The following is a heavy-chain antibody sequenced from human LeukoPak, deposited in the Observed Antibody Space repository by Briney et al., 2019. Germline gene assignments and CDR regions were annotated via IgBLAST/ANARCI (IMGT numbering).Heavy chain of an antibody. CDR1: GGSFSGYY. CDR3: ARAAAYSYGLSYHYYMDV. J-gene: IGHJ6*03. Sequence: MPSETLSLTCAVYGGSFSGYYWSWIRQPPGKGLEWIGEINHSGSTNYNPSLKSRVTISVDTSKNQISLKLSSVTAADTAVYYCARAAAYSYGLSYHYYMDVWGKGTTVTVSS. CDR2: INHSGST. V-gene: IGHV4-34*01. D-gene: IGHD5-18*01.